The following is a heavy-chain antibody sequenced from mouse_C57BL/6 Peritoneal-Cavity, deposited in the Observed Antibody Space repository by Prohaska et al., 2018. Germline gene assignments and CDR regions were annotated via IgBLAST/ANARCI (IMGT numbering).Heavy chain of an antibody. CDR3: TGVAY. CDR1: GFTFSNYW. D-gene: IGHD1-3*01. J-gene: IGHJ3*01. Sequence: VQLEESGGGLVQPGGSMKLSCVASGFTFSNYWMNWVRQSPEKGLEWVAQIRLKADNYATHYAESVKGRFNSSRDDSKSSVYLQMNNLRGEDTGSYYCTGVAYWGQGTLVTVSA. V-gene: IGHV6-3*01. CDR2: IRLKADNYAT.